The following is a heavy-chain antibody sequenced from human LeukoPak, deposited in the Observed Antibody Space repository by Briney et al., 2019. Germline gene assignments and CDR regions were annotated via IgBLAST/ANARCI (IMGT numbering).Heavy chain of an antibody. CDR3: ARGNSGSHWGDHYFYMDV. CDR1: GGSFRGYF. J-gene: IGHJ6*03. D-gene: IGHD1-26*01. V-gene: IGHV4-34*01. CDR2: ITHNGGT. Sequence: RASETLSLTCAVYGGSFRGYFWGWVRQTPGKGLEWLGEITHNGGTNYMPSPSGRVSVFQDVSKNQFSLKLSSVTAADTGVYYCARGNSGSHWGDHYFYMDVWGKGTTVIVSS.